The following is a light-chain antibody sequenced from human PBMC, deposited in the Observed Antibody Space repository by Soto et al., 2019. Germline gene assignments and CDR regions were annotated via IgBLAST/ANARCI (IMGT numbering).Light chain of an antibody. V-gene: IGKV3-15*01. Sequence: EIVMTQSPATLSVSPGERATLSCRASRSVSSNLAWYQQKPGQAPRLLIYGASTRATGIPARFSGSGSGTEFTLTISRLEPEDFAVYYCQQYGSSPPLTVGGGTKVDIK. J-gene: IGKJ4*01. CDR3: QQYGSSPPLT. CDR1: RSVSSN. CDR2: GAS.